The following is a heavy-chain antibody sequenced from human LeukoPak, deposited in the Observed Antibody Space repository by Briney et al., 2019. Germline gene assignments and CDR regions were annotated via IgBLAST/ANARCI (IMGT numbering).Heavy chain of an antibody. CDR2: IRSRAYGGTT. D-gene: IGHD3-22*01. J-gene: IGHJ4*02. CDR1: GFTLGDYA. CDR3: IRDDHYYDTSGRPNY. Sequence: GGSLRLSCTASGFTLGDYALSWVRQAPGKGLEWVGFIRSRAYGGTTDYAASVKGRFTISRDDSKSTAYLQMNSLKTGDTAVYYCIRDDHYYDTSGRPNYWGQGTLVTVSS. V-gene: IGHV3-49*04.